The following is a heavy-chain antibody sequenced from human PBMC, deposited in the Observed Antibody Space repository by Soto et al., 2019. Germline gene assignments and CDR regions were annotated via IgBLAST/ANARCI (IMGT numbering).Heavy chain of an antibody. CDR3: ARGGKSDYGSGSRVPLMDV. V-gene: IGHV4-34*01. CDR2: INHSVST. J-gene: IGHJ6*02. D-gene: IGHD3-10*01. CDR1: GGSFSGYY. Sequence: SETLSLTCAVYGGSFSGYYWSWIRQPPGKGLEWIGEINHSVSTNYKPSLKSRVTISVDTSKNQFSLKLNSVTAADTAVYYCARGGKSDYGSGSRVPLMDVWGQGTTVTVSS.